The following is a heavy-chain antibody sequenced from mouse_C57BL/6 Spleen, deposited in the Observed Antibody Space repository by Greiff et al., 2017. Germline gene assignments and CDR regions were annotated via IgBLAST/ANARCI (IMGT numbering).Heavy chain of an antibody. CDR2: IWRGGST. J-gene: IGHJ4*01. Sequence: QVQLKESGPGLVQPSQSLSITCTVSGFSLTSYGVHWVRQSPGKGLEWLGVIWRGGSTDYNAAFMSRLSITKDNSKSQVFFNMNSLQADDTAIYYCAKNSYYDYYYAMDYWGQGTSVTVSS. CDR1: GFSLTSYG. V-gene: IGHV2-5*01. CDR3: AKNSYYDYYYAMDY. D-gene: IGHD2-4*01.